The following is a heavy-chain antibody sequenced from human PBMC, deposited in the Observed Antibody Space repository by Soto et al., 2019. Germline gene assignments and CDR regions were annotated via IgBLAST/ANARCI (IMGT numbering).Heavy chain of an antibody. Sequence: GGSLRLSCAASGFTVSSNYMSWVRQAPGKGLEWVSVIYSGGSTYYADSVKGRFTISRDNSKNTLYLQMNSLRAEDTAVYYCAREEYYYDSSGPGPLDYWGQGALVTVSS. CDR1: GFTVSSNY. J-gene: IGHJ4*02. CDR3: AREEYYYDSSGPGPLDY. CDR2: IYSGGST. V-gene: IGHV3-53*01. D-gene: IGHD3-22*01.